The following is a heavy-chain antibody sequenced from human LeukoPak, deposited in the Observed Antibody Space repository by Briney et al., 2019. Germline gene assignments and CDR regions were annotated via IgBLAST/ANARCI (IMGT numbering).Heavy chain of an antibody. D-gene: IGHD3-10*01. Sequence: PGGSLRLSCAASGFTFSSYAMSWVRQAPGKGLEWVSAISGSGGSTYYADSVKGRFTISRDNAKNSLYLQMNSLRAEDTAVYYCARAMVRGYAFDIWGQGTMVTVSS. CDR1: GFTFSSYA. J-gene: IGHJ3*02. CDR3: ARAMVRGYAFDI. CDR2: ISGSGGST. V-gene: IGHV3-23*01.